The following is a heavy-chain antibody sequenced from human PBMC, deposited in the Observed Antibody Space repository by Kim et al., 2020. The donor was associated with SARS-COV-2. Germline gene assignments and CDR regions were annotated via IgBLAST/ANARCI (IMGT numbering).Heavy chain of an antibody. J-gene: IGHJ1*01. V-gene: IGHV1-2*02. Sequence: YAQKFQGRVTMTRDTSISTAYMELSRLRSDDTAVYYCARDFRGSQGYFQHWGQGTLVTVSS. CDR3: ARDFRGSQGYFQH. D-gene: IGHD3-10*01.